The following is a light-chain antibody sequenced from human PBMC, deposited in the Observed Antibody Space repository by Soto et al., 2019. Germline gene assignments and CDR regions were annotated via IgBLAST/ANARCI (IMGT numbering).Light chain of an antibody. CDR3: QQYDSLPPT. CDR1: QDINNY. CDR2: DAS. V-gene: IGKV1-33*01. J-gene: IGKJ4*01. Sequence: DLQMTQSPSSLSASVGDRVTITCQASQDINNYLNWYQQRPGKAPKLLIYDASNLGTGVPSRFSGSGSGTDFTFTISSLQAEDIATYYCQQYDSLPPTFGGGTKVEIK.